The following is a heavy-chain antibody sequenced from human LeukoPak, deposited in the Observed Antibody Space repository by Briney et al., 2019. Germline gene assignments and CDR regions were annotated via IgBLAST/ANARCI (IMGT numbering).Heavy chain of an antibody. CDR3: AGTRGTDYYFDY. V-gene: IGHV3-48*03. D-gene: IGHD3-16*01. CDR2: ISSSGSTI. Sequence: PGGSLRLSCAASGFTFSSYEMNWVRQAPGKGLEWVSYISSSGSTIYYADSVKGRFTISRDNAKNSLYLQMNSLRAEDTAVYYCAGTRGTDYYFDYWGQGTLATVSS. J-gene: IGHJ4*02. CDR1: GFTFSSYE.